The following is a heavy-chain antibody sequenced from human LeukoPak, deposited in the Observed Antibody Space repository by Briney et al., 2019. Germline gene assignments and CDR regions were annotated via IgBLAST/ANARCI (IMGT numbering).Heavy chain of an antibody. CDR2: IVVGSGNT. J-gene: IGHJ6*02. CDR3: AAGYCSGGSCYPYYYYGMDV. D-gene: IGHD2-15*01. V-gene: IGHV1-58*01. Sequence: SVKVSCKASGFTFTSSAVQWVRQARGQRLEWIGWIVVGSGNTNYAQKFQERVTITRDMSTSTAYMELSSLRSEDTAVYYCAAGYCSGGSCYPYYYYGMDVWGQGTTVTVS. CDR1: GFTFTSSA.